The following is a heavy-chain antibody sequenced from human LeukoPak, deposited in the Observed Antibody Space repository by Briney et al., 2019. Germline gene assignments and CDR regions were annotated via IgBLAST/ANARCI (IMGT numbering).Heavy chain of an antibody. J-gene: IGHJ4*02. D-gene: IGHD3-10*01. CDR3: TRAGLWFGELLRFDY. CDR1: GFTFSSYA. CDR2: IRSKAYGGTT. Sequence: GGSLRLSCAASGFTFSSYAMHWVRQAPGKGLEWVGFIRSKAYGGTTEYATSVKGRFTISRDDSKSIAYLQMNSLKTEDTAVYYCTRAGLWFGELLRFDYWGQGTLVTVSS. V-gene: IGHV3-49*04.